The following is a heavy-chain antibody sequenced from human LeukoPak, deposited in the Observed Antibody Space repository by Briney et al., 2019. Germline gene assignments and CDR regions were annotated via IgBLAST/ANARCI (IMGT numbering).Heavy chain of an antibody. CDR2: ISVSGGST. CDR1: GFSLSSYV. D-gene: IGHD3-10*02. V-gene: IGHV3-23*01. Sequence: GSLRLSCVGSGFSLSSYVISWGRQAPGNGLGWVSAISVSGGSTYYADAVKGRFTISRDNAKNSLSLQMNSLRAEDTAVYYCAELGITMIGGVWGKGTTVTISS. J-gene: IGHJ6*04. CDR3: AELGITMIGGV.